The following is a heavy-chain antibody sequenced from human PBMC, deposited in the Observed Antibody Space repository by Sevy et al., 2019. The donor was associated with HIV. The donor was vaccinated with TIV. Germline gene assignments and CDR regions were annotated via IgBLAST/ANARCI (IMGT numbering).Heavy chain of an antibody. D-gene: IGHD6-6*01. J-gene: IGHJ6*02. CDR1: GFTFSSYA. Sequence: GGSLRLSCAASGFTFSSYAMSWVRQAPGKGLEWVSAISGSGGSTYYADSVKGRFTISRDNSKNTLYLQMNSLRAEDTAVYYCAKDRLGSSDIYYYYGMDVWGQGTTVTVSS. CDR3: AKDRLGSSDIYYYYGMDV. V-gene: IGHV3-23*01. CDR2: ISGSGGST.